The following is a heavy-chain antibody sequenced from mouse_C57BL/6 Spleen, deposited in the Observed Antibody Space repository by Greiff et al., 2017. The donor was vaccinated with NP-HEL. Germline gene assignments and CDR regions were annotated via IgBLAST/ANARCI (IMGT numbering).Heavy chain of an antibody. CDR1: GYTFTGYW. V-gene: IGHV1-9*01. J-gene: IGHJ4*01. CDR2: ILPGSGST. Sequence: QVQLQQSGAELMKPGASVKLSCKATGYTFTGYWIEWVKQRPGHGLEWIGEILPGSGSTNYNEKFKGKATFTADTSSSTAYIQLSSLTTEDSAIYYCASTTVVAYYYAMDYWGQGTSVTVSS. D-gene: IGHD1-1*01. CDR3: ASTTVVAYYYAMDY.